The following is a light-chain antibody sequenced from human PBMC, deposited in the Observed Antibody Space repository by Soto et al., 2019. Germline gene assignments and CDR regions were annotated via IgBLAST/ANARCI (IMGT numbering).Light chain of an antibody. J-gene: IGLJ1*01. V-gene: IGLV1-44*01. CDR3: AAWDDRLNGYV. CDR2: NNN. Sequence: QPLLTQPPSASGTPGQRATISCSGSSSNIGSNTVNWYQQLPGTAPKLLIYNNNHRPSGVPDRFSGSKSGTSASLAISGLQSEDEADYYCAAWDDRLNGYVFGTGTKLTVL. CDR1: SSNIGSNT.